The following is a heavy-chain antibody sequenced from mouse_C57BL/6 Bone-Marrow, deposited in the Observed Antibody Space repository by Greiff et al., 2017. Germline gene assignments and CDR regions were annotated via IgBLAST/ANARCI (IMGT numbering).Heavy chain of an antibody. V-gene: IGHV1-18*01. CDR1: GYTFTDYN. CDR3: ATFYYDYDRVTGEMDD. Sequence: EVQLQQSGPELVKPGASVKIPCKASGYTFTDYNMDWVKQSHGKSLEWIGDINPNNGGTIYNQKFKGKATLTVDKSSSTAYVELRSLTSEDTAVYYSATFYYDYDRVTGEMDDWGQGTSVTVSS. J-gene: IGHJ4*01. CDR2: INPNNGGT. D-gene: IGHD2-4*01.